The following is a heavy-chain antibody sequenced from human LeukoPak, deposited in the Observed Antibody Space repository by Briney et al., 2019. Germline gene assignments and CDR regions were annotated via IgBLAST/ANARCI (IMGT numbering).Heavy chain of an antibody. CDR2: ISSSSSYI. V-gene: IGHV3-21*01. CDR3: ARDSSSWYLAFDI. Sequence: GGSLRLSCAASGFTFSSYSMNWVRQAPGKGLEWVSSISSSSSYIYYADSVKGRFTISRDNAKNSLYLQMNSLRAEDTAVYYCARDSSSWYLAFDIWGQGTMVTVSS. CDR1: GFTFSSYS. J-gene: IGHJ3*02. D-gene: IGHD6-13*01.